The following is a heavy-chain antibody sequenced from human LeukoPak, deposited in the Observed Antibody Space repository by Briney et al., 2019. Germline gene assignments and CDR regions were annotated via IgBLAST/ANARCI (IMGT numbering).Heavy chain of an antibody. V-gene: IGHV4-61*02. CDR3: ARDGGYSRGYSYYYMDV. CDR2: IYTSGNT. D-gene: IGHD3-22*01. J-gene: IGHJ6*03. CDR1: GGSISSGSYY. Sequence: SQTLSLTCGVSGGSISSGSYYWSWIRQPAGEGLEWIGRIYTSGNTNYNPSLKSRVTISIDTSKNQFSLNLNSVTAADTAVYYCARDGGYSRGYSYYYMDVWGKGTTATVSS.